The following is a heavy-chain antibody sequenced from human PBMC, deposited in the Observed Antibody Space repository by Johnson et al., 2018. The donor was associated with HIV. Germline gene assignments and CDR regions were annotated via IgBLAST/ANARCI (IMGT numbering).Heavy chain of an antibody. CDR1: GFTFDDYG. Sequence: EVQLVESGGGVVRPGGSLRLSCAASGFTFDDYGMSWVRQAPGKGLEWVSVIYSGGSTYYADSVKGRFTISRDNSKNTLSLQMNSLRAEYTAVYYCASRYGDYGLGAFDIWGQGTMVTVSS. CDR3: ASRYGDYGLGAFDI. V-gene: IGHV3-66*01. J-gene: IGHJ3*02. D-gene: IGHD4-17*01. CDR2: IYSGGST.